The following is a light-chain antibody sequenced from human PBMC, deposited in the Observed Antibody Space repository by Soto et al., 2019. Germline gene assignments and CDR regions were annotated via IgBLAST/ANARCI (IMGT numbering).Light chain of an antibody. Sequence: DIQMAQSPSSLSASVGDRVTITCRASHDIRNDLGWYQQKPGKAPERLIYSASNLQAGVPSRFSGSGSETEFTRTVSSREPEDYATYCCLQNHTHPYTFGHGTKLEI. CDR3: LQNHTHPYT. V-gene: IGKV1-17*01. J-gene: IGKJ2*01. CDR2: SAS. CDR1: HDIRND.